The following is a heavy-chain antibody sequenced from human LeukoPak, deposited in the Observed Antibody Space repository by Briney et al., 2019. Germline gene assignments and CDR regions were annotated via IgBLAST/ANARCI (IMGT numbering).Heavy chain of an antibody. CDR3: AQVRSTTCSLDY. CDR1: GFSFSSDR. Sequence: GGSLRLSCAACGFSFSSDRVQWVRQARGKGLEWVAFISNDGNKKYYADSVKGRFTIYRDKSEKTLYVRMDSLRAEYTAGYYCAQVRSTTCSLDYWGQGTLVTVSS. D-gene: IGHD2-2*01. J-gene: IGHJ4*02. V-gene: IGHV3-30*18. CDR2: ISNDGNKK.